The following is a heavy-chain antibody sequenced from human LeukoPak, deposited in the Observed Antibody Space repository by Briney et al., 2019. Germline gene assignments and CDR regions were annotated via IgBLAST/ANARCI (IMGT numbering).Heavy chain of an antibody. CDR3: ARVRFSYYHFDY. J-gene: IGHJ4*02. D-gene: IGHD5-18*01. Sequence: GGSLRLSWAASGFTFSTYTINWVRQAPGKGLEWVSSISSSSSYIYYAGSVKGRFTISRDNAKNSLYLQMNGLRAEDTAVYYCARVRFSYYHFDYWGQGTLVTASS. CDR1: GFTFSTYT. CDR2: ISSSSSYI. V-gene: IGHV3-21*01.